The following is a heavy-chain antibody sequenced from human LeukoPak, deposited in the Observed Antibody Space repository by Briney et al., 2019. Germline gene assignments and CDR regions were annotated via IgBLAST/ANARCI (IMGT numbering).Heavy chain of an antibody. CDR1: GFTFSSYG. V-gene: IGHV3-30*03. D-gene: IGHD1-1*01. CDR2: ISYDGSNK. J-gene: IGHJ4*02. CDR3: ARENGRGYFDY. Sequence: PGGSLRLSCAASGFTFSSYGMHWVRQAPGKGLEWVAVISYDGSNKYYADSVKGRFTISRENAKNSLYLQMNSLRAGDTAVYYCARENGRGYFDYWGQGTLVTVSS.